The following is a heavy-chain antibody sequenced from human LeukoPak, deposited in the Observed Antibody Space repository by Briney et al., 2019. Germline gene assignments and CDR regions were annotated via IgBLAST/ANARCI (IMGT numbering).Heavy chain of an antibody. CDR1: GYSFTSYW. D-gene: IGHD6-13*01. CDR2: IYPGDSDT. Sequence: PGESLKISCKGSGYSFTSYWIGWVRQMPGRGLEWMGIIYPGDSDTRYSPSFQGQVTISADKSISTAYLQWSSLKASDTAMYYCARRSSSWNYYYYYMDVWGKGTTVTVSS. V-gene: IGHV5-51*01. J-gene: IGHJ6*03. CDR3: ARRSSSWNYYYYYMDV.